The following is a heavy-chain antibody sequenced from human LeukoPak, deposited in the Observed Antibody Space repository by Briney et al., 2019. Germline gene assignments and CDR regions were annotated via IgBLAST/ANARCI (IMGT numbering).Heavy chain of an antibody. CDR1: GFTFSSYW. J-gene: IGHJ5*02. D-gene: IGHD2-2*02. V-gene: IGHV3-74*01. CDR3: ARHRDYTGIGWFDP. Sequence: GGSLRLSCAASGFTFSSYWMHWVRQAPGKGLVWVSRINTDGSSTSYADSVKGRFTISRDNAKNTLYLQMNSLRAEATAVYYCARHRDYTGIGWFDPWGQGTLVTVSS. CDR2: INTDGSST.